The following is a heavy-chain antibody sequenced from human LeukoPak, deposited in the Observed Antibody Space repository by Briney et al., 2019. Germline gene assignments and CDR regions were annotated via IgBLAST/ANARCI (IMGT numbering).Heavy chain of an antibody. CDR1: GFTFSSYG. V-gene: IGHV3-23*01. D-gene: IGHD6-13*01. CDR2: ISGSGGST. J-gene: IGHJ6*03. CDR3: AKDQGYSSSWYYYYYYMDV. Sequence: GGSLRLSCAASGFTFSSYGMSWVRQAPGKGLEWVSAISGSGGSTYYADSVKGRFTISRDNSKNTLYLQMNSLRAEDTAVYYCAKDQGYSSSWYYYYYYMDVWGKGTTVTISS.